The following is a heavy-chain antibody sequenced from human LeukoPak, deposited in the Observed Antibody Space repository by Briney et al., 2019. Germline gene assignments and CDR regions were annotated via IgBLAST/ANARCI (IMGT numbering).Heavy chain of an antibody. D-gene: IGHD3-10*01. CDR2: IIPIFGTA. V-gene: IGHV1-69*05. J-gene: IGHJ2*01. CDR1: GGTFSSYA. CDR3: ARGGDYYGSGSQRYFDL. Sequence: GASVKVSCKASGGTFSSYAISWVRQAPGQGLEWMGGIIPIFGTANYAQKLQGRVTMTTDTSTSTAYMELRSLRSDDMAVYYCARGGDYYGSGSQRYFDLWGRGTLVTVSS.